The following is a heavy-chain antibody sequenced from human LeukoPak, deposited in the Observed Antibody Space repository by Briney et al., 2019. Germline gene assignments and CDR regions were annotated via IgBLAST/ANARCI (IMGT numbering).Heavy chain of an antibody. D-gene: IGHD2-2*01. CDR2: INPNSGGT. V-gene: IGHV1-2*02. J-gene: IGHJ5*02. Sequence: GASVKVSCKSSGYTFTGYYMHWVRQAPGQGLEGMGWINPNSGGTNYAQKFQGRVTMTRDTSISTAYMELSRLRSDDTAVYYCARGYCSSTSCYAGRWFDPWGQGTLVTVSS. CDR3: ARGYCSSTSCYAGRWFDP. CDR1: GYTFTGYY.